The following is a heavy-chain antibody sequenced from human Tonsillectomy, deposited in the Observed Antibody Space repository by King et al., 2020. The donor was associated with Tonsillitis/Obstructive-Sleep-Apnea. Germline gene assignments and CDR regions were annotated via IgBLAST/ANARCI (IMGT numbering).Heavy chain of an antibody. CDR3: AKDLRSGWSTFYF. D-gene: IGHD6-19*01. J-gene: IGHJ4*02. CDR1: GFTFGSYA. V-gene: IGHV3-23*01. CDR2: ITTSGGNT. Sequence: VQLLESGGGLVQPGGSLRLSCAASGFTFGSYAMNWVRQVPGKGVEWVSGITTSGGNTFYADSVKGRFTISRDNSKATLYVQMNSLKAEDTAVYYCAKDLRSGWSTFYFWGQGSLVTVSS.